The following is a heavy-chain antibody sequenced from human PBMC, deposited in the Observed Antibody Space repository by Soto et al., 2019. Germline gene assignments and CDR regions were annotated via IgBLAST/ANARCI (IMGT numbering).Heavy chain of an antibody. J-gene: IGHJ4*02. D-gene: IGHD2-8*02. CDR2: VFYTGSA. V-gene: IGHV4-39*02. Sequence: QLHLQESGPRLVKPSETLSLTCSVSGGSIRGSDDYWGWIRQSPGKGLEYIGSVFYTGSAYYNPSCKCRVSIVADTSTNRFFLNLQSVTATGTGVYYCAKTPTGYYDSWGQGILVTVSS. CDR1: GGSIRGSDDY. CDR3: AKTPTGYYDS.